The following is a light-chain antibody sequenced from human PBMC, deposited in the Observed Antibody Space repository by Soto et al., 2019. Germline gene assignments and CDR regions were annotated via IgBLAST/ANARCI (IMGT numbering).Light chain of an antibody. J-gene: IGKJ2*01. CDR2: GAS. Sequence: EIVLTQSPVTLSLSPGERATLSCRASQRVSSSYLAWYQQKPGQAPRLLIYGASSRATGIPDRFSGSGSGTDFTLTISRLEPEDFAVYYCQQYGSSPRGYTFGQGTKLVIK. V-gene: IGKV3-20*01. CDR3: QQYGSSPRGYT. CDR1: QRVSSSY.